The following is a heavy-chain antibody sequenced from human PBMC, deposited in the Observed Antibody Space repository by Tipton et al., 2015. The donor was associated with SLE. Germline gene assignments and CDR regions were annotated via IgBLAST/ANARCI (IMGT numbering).Heavy chain of an antibody. CDR2: INHSGST. CDR1: GGSFSGYY. CDR3: ARAYCSSTSCDGPGYYCMDV. D-gene: IGHD2-2*01. Sequence: TLSLTCAVYGGSFSGYYWSWIRQPPGKGLEWIGEINHSGSTNYNPSLKSRVTISVDTSKNQFSLKLSSVTAADTAVYYCARAYCSSTSCDGPGYYCMDVWGKGPTVTVSS. V-gene: IGHV4-34*01. J-gene: IGHJ6*03.